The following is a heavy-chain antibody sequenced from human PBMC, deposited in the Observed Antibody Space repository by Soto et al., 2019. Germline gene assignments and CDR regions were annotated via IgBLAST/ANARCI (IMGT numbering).Heavy chain of an antibody. CDR3: ESGRGYSGDDLYYYFDMDV. J-gene: IGHJ6*02. CDR1: GGTFNNYP. D-gene: IGHD5-12*01. V-gene: IGHV1-69*13. CDR2: SIPIFGTA. Sequence: SVKVSCKASGGTFNNYPITWVRQAPGEGLEWMGGSIPIFGTANYAQKFQGRVTISVDESTSTAYMELSSLRSEDTAVYYCESGRGYSGDDLYYYFDMDVWGQGTTVTVSS.